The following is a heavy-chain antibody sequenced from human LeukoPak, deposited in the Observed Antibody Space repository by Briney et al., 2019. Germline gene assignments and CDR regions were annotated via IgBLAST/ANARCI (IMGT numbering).Heavy chain of an antibody. J-gene: IGHJ4*02. CDR1: GFTFRSYE. V-gene: IGHV3-48*03. Sequence: GGSLRLSCAASGFTFRSYEMNWVRQAPGKGLDWVSYISSSGTTVYYADSVRGRFTVSRDNGKNSLYLEMNSLRAEDTAVYYCARSIKGDSDHWGQGTLATVSS. CDR3: ARSIKGDSDH. D-gene: IGHD3-10*01. CDR2: ISSSGTTV.